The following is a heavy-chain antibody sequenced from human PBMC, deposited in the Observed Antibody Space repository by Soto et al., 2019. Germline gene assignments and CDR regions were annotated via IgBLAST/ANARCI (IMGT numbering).Heavy chain of an antibody. CDR1: GFDFGSFG. Sequence: SVKVSCKASGFDFGSFGIQFLRQTRGRGLEWIGWIVVVSGSTNYARHFQGRVAISRDMSSSTAYLDLYDLKSDDTAVYFCSADHPHMAMGWPVWGQGTTVTVSS. D-gene: IGHD1-26*01. J-gene: IGHJ6*02. V-gene: IGHV1-58*02. CDR3: SADHPHMAMGWPV. CDR2: IVVVSGST.